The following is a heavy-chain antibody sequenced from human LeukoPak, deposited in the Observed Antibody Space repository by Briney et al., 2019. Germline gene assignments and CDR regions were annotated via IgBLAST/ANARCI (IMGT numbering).Heavy chain of an antibody. CDR1: GYTFTGYY. J-gene: IGHJ6*04. CDR2: INPNSGGT. V-gene: IGHV1-2*04. Sequence: ASVKLSCTASGYTFTGYYMHWVRQAPGQGLEWMGWINPNSGGTNYAQTLQGWVTMTRDTPISTAYMELSRLRSDDTAVYYCARGEGWIQLWADYYGMDVWGKGTTVTVSS. CDR3: ARGEGWIQLWADYYGMDV. D-gene: IGHD5-18*01.